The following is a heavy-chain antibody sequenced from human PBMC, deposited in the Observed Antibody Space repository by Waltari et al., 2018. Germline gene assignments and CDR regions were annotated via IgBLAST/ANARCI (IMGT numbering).Heavy chain of an antibody. Sequence: EVQLVESGGGLVKPGGSLRLSCTASGFTFSSFTMNWVRQAPGKGLGWVSSISSSSGFMYYADSLKGRFTISRDNTKNSLYLQIHSLRAEDTAVYYCAKVSAPYYMDVWGKGTTVTVSS. V-gene: IGHV3-21*01. CDR1: GFTFSSFT. J-gene: IGHJ6*03. CDR2: ISSSSGFM. CDR3: AKVSAPYYMDV. D-gene: IGHD3-3*02.